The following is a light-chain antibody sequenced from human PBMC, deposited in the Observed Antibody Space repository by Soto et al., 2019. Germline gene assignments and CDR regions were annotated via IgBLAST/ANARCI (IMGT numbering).Light chain of an antibody. Sequence: EIVMTQSPATLSVSPGERATLSCRASQSVSSNLAWYQQKLGQAPRLLIYGASTRATGIPARFSGSGSGTEFTLTISSLQSEDFAVYYCQQYKNWPPYTFGQGTNLEIK. V-gene: IGKV3-15*01. CDR1: QSVSSN. J-gene: IGKJ2*01. CDR3: QQYKNWPPYT. CDR2: GAS.